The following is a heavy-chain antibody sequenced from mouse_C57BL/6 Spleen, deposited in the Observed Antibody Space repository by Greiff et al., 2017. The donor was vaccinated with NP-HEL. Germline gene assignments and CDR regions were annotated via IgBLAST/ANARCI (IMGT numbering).Heavy chain of an antibody. J-gene: IGHJ1*03. CDR3: ARVGYYYGSRRYFDV. D-gene: IGHD1-1*01. Sequence: EVQLQESGPGLVKPSQSLSLTCSVTGYSITGGYYWNWIRQFPGNKLEWMGYISYDGSNNYNPSLKNRISITRDTSKNQFFLKLNSVTTEDTATYYCARVGYYYGSRRYFDVWGTGTTVTVSS. CDR1: GYSITGGYY. V-gene: IGHV3-6*01. CDR2: ISYDGSN.